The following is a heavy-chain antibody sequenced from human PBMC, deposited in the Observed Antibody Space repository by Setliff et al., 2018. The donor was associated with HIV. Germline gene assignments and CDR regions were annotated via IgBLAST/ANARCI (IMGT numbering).Heavy chain of an antibody. J-gene: IGHJ4*01. Sequence: ASVKVSCKASGYTFTSYDISWVRQAPGQGLEWLGWMNPNSGRAGSAQMFQGRLTMTRDTSTSTAYMELSSLTSDDTAIYYCARGRLSWSPDLWGQGTLVTVSS. V-gene: IGHV1-8*02. CDR2: MNPNSGRA. CDR3: ARGRLSWSPDL. CDR1: GYTFTSYD.